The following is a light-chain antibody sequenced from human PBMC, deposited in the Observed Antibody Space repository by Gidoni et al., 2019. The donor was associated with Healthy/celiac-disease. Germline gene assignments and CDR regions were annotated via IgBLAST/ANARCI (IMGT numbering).Light chain of an antibody. J-gene: IGKJ1*01. V-gene: IGKV3-20*01. CDR2: GAS. CDR1: QSVSSRY. Sequence: EIVLTQSPGTLSLSPGERATLSCRASQSVSSRYLAWYQQKPGQAPRLLIYGASSRATGIPDRFGGSGSGTDFALTISRLEPEDFAVYYCQQYGSSPRRTFGQGTKVEIK. CDR3: QQYGSSPRRT.